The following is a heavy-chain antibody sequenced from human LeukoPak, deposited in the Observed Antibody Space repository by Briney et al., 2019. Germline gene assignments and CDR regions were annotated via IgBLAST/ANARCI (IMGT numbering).Heavy chain of an antibody. CDR2: IYTSGST. CDR3: ARAQGNYYDSSGYPDY. V-gene: IGHV4-61*02. J-gene: IGHJ4*02. CDR1: GGSISSGSYY. Sequence: ASETLSLTCTVSGGSISSGSYYWSWIRQPAGEGLEWIGRIYTSGSTNYNPSLKSRVTISVDTSKNQFSLKLSSVTAADTAVYYCARAQGNYYDSSGYPDYWGQGTLVTVSS. D-gene: IGHD3-22*01.